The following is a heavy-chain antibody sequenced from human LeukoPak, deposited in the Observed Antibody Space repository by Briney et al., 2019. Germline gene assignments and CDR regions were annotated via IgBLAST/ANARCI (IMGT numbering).Heavy chain of an antibody. CDR1: GGTFSSYA. CDR2: IIPIFGTA. Sequence: SVKVSCKASGGTFSSYAISWVRQAPGQGLEWMGGIIPIFGTANYAQKFQGRVTITTDESTSTAYMELSSLRSEDTAVYYCARPRRGYSYGYDYWGQGTLVTASS. V-gene: IGHV1-69*05. CDR3: ARPRRGYSYGYDY. D-gene: IGHD5-18*01. J-gene: IGHJ4*02.